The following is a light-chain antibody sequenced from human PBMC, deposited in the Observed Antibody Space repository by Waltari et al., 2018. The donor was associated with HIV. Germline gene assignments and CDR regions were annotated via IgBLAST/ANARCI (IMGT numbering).Light chain of an antibody. V-gene: IGLV1-47*01. J-gene: IGLJ2*01. CDR2: SND. CDR1: SSNIGRNY. CDR3: AAWDDSLSGLA. Sequence: QSVLTQPPSTSATPGQRVTISCSGGSSNIGRNYVHWYRQFPGSAPHLLIHSNDQRPSGVPDRFFGSTSGTSASLASSGLRSEDEADYYCAAWDDSLSGLAFGGGTKLTVL.